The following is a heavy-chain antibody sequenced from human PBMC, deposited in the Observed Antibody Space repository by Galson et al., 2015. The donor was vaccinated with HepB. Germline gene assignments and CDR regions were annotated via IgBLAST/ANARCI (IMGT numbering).Heavy chain of an antibody. D-gene: IGHD6-19*01. CDR2: IIPILGIA. CDR1: GGTFSSYT. V-gene: IGHV1-69*04. CDR3: ARAASSGWYELSNLNYYYYGMDV. Sequence: QSGAEVKKPGESLKTSCKASGGTFSSYTISWVRQAPGQGLEWMGRIIPILGIANYAQKFQGRVTITADKSTSTAYMELSSLRSEDTAVYYCARAASSGWYELSNLNYYYYGMDVWGQGTTVTVSS. J-gene: IGHJ6*02.